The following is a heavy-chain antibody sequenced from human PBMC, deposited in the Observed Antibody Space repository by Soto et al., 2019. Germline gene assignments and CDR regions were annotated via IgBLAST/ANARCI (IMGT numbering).Heavy chain of an antibody. CDR1: AVSISNDGYF. V-gene: IGHV4-31*03. J-gene: IGHJ4*02. CDR2: ISNSGSS. Sequence: QVQLQESGPGLVEPSQTLSLTCTVSAVSISNDGYFWTWIRQRPGKGPEWIGYISNSGSSFSNPALRSRLAFSIDTSKTQFSLKFTSMTAADTAIYYCASRVPRRSDLGVFDYWGQGNLVTVSS. D-gene: IGHD3-10*01. CDR3: ASRVPRRSDLGVFDY.